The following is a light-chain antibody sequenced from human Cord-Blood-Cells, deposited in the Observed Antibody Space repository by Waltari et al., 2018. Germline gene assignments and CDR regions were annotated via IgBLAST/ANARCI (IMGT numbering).Light chain of an antibody. CDR3: QQSYSTLLT. J-gene: IGKJ4*01. V-gene: IGKV1-39*01. CDR2: AAS. Sequence: IQMTPSPSSLSSSVVVIVPITCRAIHSTSSYLNWYQQKPGKAPKLLISAASSLQSEVPSRFSGSGSETDFTLTISSLQPEDFATYYCQQSYSTLLTFGGGTKVEIK. CDR1: HSTSSY.